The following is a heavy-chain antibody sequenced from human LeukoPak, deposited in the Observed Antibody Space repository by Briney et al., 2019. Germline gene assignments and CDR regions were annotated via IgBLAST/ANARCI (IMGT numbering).Heavy chain of an antibody. J-gene: IGHJ3*02. D-gene: IGHD3-10*01. CDR2: IYHSGNT. CDR1: GGSISSYY. V-gene: IGHV4-59*12. CDR3: ARDGYGITMVRGVKGKDAFDI. Sequence: PSETLSLTCTVSGGSISSYYWSWIRQPPGKGLEWIGYIYHSGNTNYNPSLKSRVTISVDTSKNQFSLKLSSVTAADTAVYYCARDGYGITMVRGVKGKDAFDIWGQGTMVTVSS.